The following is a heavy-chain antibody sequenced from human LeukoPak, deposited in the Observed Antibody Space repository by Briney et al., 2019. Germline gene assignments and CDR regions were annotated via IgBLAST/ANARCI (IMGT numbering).Heavy chain of an antibody. Sequence: SETLSLTCTVSGVSINGHYWSWIRQPPGKGLEWIGFIYDSESANYKSSLESRVTMTVDTSKNQFSLKLDSVTAADTAVYYCARVLQNYYHLDVWGEGTTVTVSS. J-gene: IGHJ6*03. CDR3: ARVLQNYYHLDV. V-gene: IGHV4-59*11. CDR1: GVSINGHY. CDR2: IYDSESA. D-gene: IGHD3-3*01.